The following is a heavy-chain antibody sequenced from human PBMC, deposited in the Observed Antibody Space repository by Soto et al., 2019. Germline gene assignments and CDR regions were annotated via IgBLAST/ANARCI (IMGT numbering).Heavy chain of an antibody. CDR2: IWYDGSNK. D-gene: IGHD4-17*01. Sequence: QVQLVESGGGVVQPGRSLRLSCAASGFTFSSYGMHWVRQAPGKGLEWVAVIWYDGSNKYYADSVKGRFTISRDNSKNTLYLQMNSLRAEDTAVYYWARDGPYSVTPPYYFDYWGQGTLVTVSS. CDR3: ARDGPYSVTPPYYFDY. V-gene: IGHV3-33*01. CDR1: GFTFSSYG. J-gene: IGHJ4*02.